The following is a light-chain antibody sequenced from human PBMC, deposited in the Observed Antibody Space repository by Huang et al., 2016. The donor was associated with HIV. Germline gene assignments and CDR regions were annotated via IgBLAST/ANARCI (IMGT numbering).Light chain of an antibody. Sequence: DIQMTQYPSSLSASVGDRVTITCRASQDIKNYLAWYQQKAGQVPKLLIYAASSLQSGGPSRFSGSGSGTDFTLSITSLQPEDVAIYYCQKYDSVPRTFGQGTKVDIK. CDR3: QKYDSVPRT. CDR2: AAS. J-gene: IGKJ1*01. CDR1: QDIKNY. V-gene: IGKV1-27*01.